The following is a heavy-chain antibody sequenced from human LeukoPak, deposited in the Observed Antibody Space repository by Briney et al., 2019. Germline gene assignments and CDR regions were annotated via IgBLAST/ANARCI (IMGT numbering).Heavy chain of an antibody. Sequence: ASVKVSCKASGYTFTNYGISWVRQAPGQELEWMGWISAYNGSTNYVQKLQDRVTLTTDTSTSTAYMELRNLRTDDTPVYYCARDDVATVNLVGFDYWGQGTLVTVSS. CDR2: ISAYNGST. J-gene: IGHJ4*02. V-gene: IGHV1-18*01. D-gene: IGHD5-12*01. CDR3: ARDDVATVNLVGFDY. CDR1: GYTFTNYG.